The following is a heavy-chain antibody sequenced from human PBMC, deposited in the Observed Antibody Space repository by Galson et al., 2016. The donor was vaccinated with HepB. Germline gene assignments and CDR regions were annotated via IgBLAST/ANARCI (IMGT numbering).Heavy chain of an antibody. D-gene: IGHD1-26*01. CDR1: GDSISYHH. CDR3: VRGRGEWGLLGY. J-gene: IGHJ4*02. Sequence: QVQLQESGPGLVKPSETLSLTCSVSGDSISYHHWSWIRQPPGKGLEFIGFTQRGGGRYNPPFNRRVTISLDTSKNEVSLRMKSVTAADTAVYYCVRGRGEWGLLGYWGQGTLATVSS. V-gene: IGHV4-59*11. CDR2: TQRGGG.